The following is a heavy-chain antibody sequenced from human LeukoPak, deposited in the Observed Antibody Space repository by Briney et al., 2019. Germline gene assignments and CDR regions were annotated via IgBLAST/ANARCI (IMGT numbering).Heavy chain of an antibody. CDR3: ARDLGIFGVVIMVGGGLDY. CDR1: GYTFTSYY. J-gene: IGHJ4*02. CDR2: INPSGGST. D-gene: IGHD3-3*01. Sequence: GASVKVSCKASGYTFTSYYMHWVRQAPGQGLEWMGIINPSGGSTSYAQKFQGRVTMTRDTSTSIVYMELSSLRSEDTAVYYCARDLGIFGVVIMVGGGLDYWGQGTLVTVSS. V-gene: IGHV1-46*01.